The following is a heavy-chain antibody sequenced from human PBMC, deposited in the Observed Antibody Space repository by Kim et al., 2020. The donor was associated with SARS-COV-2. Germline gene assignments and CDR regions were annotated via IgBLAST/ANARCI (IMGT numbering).Heavy chain of an antibody. CDR2: IVVVSGNT. V-gene: IGHV1-58*01. CDR3: ATDGQDYYGSGSHYGLARFDP. CDR1: GFTFTTTA. D-gene: IGHD3-10*01. J-gene: IGHJ5*02. Sequence: SVKVSCKASGFTFTTTAVQWVRQARGQRLEWIGWIVVVSGNTKYAQELQERVTITRDMSTSTAYLELRSLRPEDTAVYYCATDGQDYYGSGSHYGLARFDPWGQGTQVIVSS.